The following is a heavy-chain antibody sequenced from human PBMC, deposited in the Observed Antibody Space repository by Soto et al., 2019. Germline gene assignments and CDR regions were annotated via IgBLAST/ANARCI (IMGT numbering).Heavy chain of an antibody. Sequence: EVQLLESGGGLVQPGGSLRLSCAASGFTFSRYAMSWVRQAPGKGLERVSTISGSGADSYGADSVKGRFIISRDNSKNTLRLHMNSLRAEDTAVYYCAKSTGVLATTGGALDIWGQGTVVTVSS. CDR3: AKSTGVLATTGGALDI. V-gene: IGHV3-23*01. CDR2: ISGSGADS. J-gene: IGHJ3*02. D-gene: IGHD5-12*01. CDR1: GFTFSRYA.